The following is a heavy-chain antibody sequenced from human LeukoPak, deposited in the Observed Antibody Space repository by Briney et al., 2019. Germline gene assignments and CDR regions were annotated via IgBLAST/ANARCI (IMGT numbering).Heavy chain of an antibody. J-gene: IGHJ3*02. Sequence: PGGSLRLSCAASGFTFSSYWMSWVRQAPGKGLEWVANIKPDGSEKYFVDSVKGRFTISRDNAKNSLYLQMYSLRDEDTAVYYCARGSIAVAWVAFDIWGQGTMVTVSS. CDR2: IKPDGSEK. V-gene: IGHV3-7*01. D-gene: IGHD6-19*01. CDR1: GFTFSSYW. CDR3: ARGSIAVAWVAFDI.